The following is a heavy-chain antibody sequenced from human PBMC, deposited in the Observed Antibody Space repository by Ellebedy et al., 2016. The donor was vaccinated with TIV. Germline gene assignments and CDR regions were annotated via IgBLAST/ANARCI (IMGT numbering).Heavy chain of an antibody. D-gene: IGHD2-21*02. CDR2: ISSNSNYK. CDR3: AKDGGGDSPDY. J-gene: IGHJ4*02. Sequence: GESLKISXAASGFTFNTYAMNWVRQAPGRGLEWVSSISSNSNYKYYGDSVKGRFTISRDNSKNSLYLQMNRLRTEDTALYYCAKDGGGDSPDYWGQGTLVTVSS. V-gene: IGHV3-21*04. CDR1: GFTFNTYA.